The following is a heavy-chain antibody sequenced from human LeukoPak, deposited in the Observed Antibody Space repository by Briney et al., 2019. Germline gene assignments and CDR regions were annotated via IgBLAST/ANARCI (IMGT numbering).Heavy chain of an antibody. V-gene: IGHV3-30-3*01. Sequence: GGSLRLSCAASGFTFSSYAMHWVRQAPGKGLEWVAVISYDGSNKYYADSVKGRFTISRDNSKNTLYLQMNSLRAEDTAVYYCATERGFLRYFDYWGQGTLVTVPS. CDR2: ISYDGSNK. D-gene: IGHD3-3*01. CDR1: GFTFSSYA. CDR3: ATERGFLRYFDY. J-gene: IGHJ4*02.